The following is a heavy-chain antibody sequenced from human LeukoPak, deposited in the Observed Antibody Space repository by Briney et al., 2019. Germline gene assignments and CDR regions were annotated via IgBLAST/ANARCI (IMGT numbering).Heavy chain of an antibody. CDR1: GFTFSNAW. Sequence: GGSLRLSCAASGFTFSNAWMNWVRQAPGKGLEWVGRIKSKTDGGTTDYAAPVKGRFTISRDDSKNTLYLQMNSLKTEDTAVYYCTTDDYYDSSGYYHADGYFDYRGQGTLVTVSS. V-gene: IGHV3-15*07. CDR3: TTDDYYDSSGYYHADGYFDY. J-gene: IGHJ4*02. D-gene: IGHD3-22*01. CDR2: IKSKTDGGTT.